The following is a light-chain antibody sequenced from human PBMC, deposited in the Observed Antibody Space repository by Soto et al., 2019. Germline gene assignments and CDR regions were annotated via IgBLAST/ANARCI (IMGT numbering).Light chain of an antibody. J-gene: IGLJ1*01. CDR1: SSNIGNNY. Sequence: QSVLTQPPSLSAAPGQKVTISFSGSSSNIGNNYVSWYQQLPGTAPKLLIYDNNKRPSGIPDRFSGSKSGTSATLGITGLQTGDEADYYCGTWDSSLSAHVFGTGTKVTVL. CDR2: DNN. V-gene: IGLV1-51*01. CDR3: GTWDSSLSAHV.